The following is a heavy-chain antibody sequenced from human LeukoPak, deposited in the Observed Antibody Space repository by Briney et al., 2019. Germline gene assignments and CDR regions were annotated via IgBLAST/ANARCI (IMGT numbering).Heavy chain of an antibody. D-gene: IGHD5-12*01. V-gene: IGHV3-7*01. CDR1: GFTFSSYW. Sequence: PGGSLRLSCAASGFTFSSYWMSWVRQAPGKGLEWVANINQDGSEKYYVDSVKGRFTISRDNAKNSLYLQMHSLRAEDTAVYYCARKYSGYDSPFDYWGQGTLVTVSS. CDR2: INQDGSEK. CDR3: ARKYSGYDSPFDY. J-gene: IGHJ4*02.